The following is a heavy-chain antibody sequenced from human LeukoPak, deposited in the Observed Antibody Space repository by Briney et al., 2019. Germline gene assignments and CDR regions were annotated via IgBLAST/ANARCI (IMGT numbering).Heavy chain of an antibody. Sequence: GGSLRLSCAASGFTFSSYGMHWVRQAPGKGLEWVAVISYDGSNKYYADSVKGRFTISRDSSKNTLYLQMNSLRAEDTAVYYCASASGVVAATVYWGQGTLVTVSS. CDR2: ISYDGSNK. V-gene: IGHV3-30*03. CDR1: GFTFSSYG. CDR3: ASASGVVAATVY. J-gene: IGHJ4*02. D-gene: IGHD2-15*01.